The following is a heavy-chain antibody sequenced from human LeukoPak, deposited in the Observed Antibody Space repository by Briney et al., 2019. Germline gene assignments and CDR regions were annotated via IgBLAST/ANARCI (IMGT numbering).Heavy chain of an antibody. CDR1: GGSVSSGSYY. CDR3: ARSPGGYVWGSYRYFDY. D-gene: IGHD3-16*02. Sequence: PSETLSLTCTVSGGSVSSGSYYWSWIRQPPGKGLEWIGYIYYSGSTNYNPSLKSRVTISVDTSKNQFSLKLSSVTAADTAVYYCARSPGGYVWGSYRYFDYWGQGTLVTVSS. CDR2: IYYSGST. J-gene: IGHJ4*02. V-gene: IGHV4-61*01.